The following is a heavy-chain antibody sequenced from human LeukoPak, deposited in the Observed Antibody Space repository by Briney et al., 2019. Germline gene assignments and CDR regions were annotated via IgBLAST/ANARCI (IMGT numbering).Heavy chain of an antibody. Sequence: GASVKVSCKASGYIFTSHAINWVRQAPGQGLEWMGWINTNTGRPTYAQGLPGRFVFSLDTSVSAAYLEINNLKAEDTAVYYCASGNCTAATCYFQGDHWGQGTLITVSS. CDR2: INTNTGRP. CDR3: ASGNCTAATCYFQGDH. V-gene: IGHV7-4-1*02. D-gene: IGHD2-8*02. CDR1: GYIFTSHA. J-gene: IGHJ4*02.